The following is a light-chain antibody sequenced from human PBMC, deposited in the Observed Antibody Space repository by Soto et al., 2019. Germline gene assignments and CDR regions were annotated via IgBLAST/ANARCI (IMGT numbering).Light chain of an antibody. CDR1: SSDVGNYNR. J-gene: IGLJ1*01. Sequence: QSALTQPPSVSGSPGQSVTISCTGTSSDVGNYNRVSWYQQPPGTAPKLMIYEVSNRPSGVPDRFSGSKSDNTASLTISGLQAEDEADYYCNSYTTSSTYVFGTGTKVTVL. V-gene: IGLV2-18*02. CDR3: NSYTTSSTYV. CDR2: EVS.